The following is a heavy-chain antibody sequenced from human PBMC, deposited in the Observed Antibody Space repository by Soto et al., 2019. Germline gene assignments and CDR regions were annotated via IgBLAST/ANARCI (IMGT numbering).Heavy chain of an antibody. V-gene: IGHV4-4*02. Sequence: PSETLSLTCAVSGGSISSSNWWSWVRQPPGKGLEWIGEIYHSGSTNYNPSLKSRVTISVDKSKNQFSLKLSSVTAADTAVYYCARRRVIVATIPDPVYFDYWGRGTLVTVSS. CDR2: IYHSGST. CDR1: GGSISSSNW. D-gene: IGHD5-12*01. J-gene: IGHJ4*02. CDR3: ARRRVIVATIPDPVYFDY.